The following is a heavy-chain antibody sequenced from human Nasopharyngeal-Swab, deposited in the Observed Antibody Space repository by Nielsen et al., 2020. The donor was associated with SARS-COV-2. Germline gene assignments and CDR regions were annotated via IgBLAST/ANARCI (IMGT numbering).Heavy chain of an antibody. V-gene: IGHV3-9*01. CDR1: GFTFADYA. CDR2: ISWNSGSI. CDR3: AKIASGTSNYFDY. D-gene: IGHD1-1*01. J-gene: IGHJ4*02. Sequence: GGSLRLSCAASGFTFADYAMHWVRQAPGKGLEWVSGISWNSGSIGYADSVKGRFTISSDNAKNPLYLQMNSLRAEDTALYYCAKIASGTSNYFDYWGQGTLVTVSS.